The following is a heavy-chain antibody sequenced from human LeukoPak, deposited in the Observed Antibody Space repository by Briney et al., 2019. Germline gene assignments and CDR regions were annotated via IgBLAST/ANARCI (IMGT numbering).Heavy chain of an antibody. CDR1: GYTLTDLS. CDR2: FEPEDGET. V-gene: IGHV1-24*01. D-gene: IGHD3-3*01. J-gene: IGHJ4*02. Sequence: ASVKVSCKVSGYTLTDLSMHWVRQAPGKGLEWMGGFEPEDGETIYTQKFQGRVTMTEDTSTDTAYMELSSLRSEDTAVYYCATGIFGVVKCFDYWGQGTLVTVSS. CDR3: ATGIFGVVKCFDY.